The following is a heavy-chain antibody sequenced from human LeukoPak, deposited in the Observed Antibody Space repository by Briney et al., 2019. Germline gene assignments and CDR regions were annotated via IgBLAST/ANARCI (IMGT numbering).Heavy chain of an antibody. CDR1: GFTFYDYA. V-gene: IGHV3-33*08. Sequence: GGSLRLSCAASGFTFYDYAMHWVRQAPGKGLEWVAIIWYDGNSKYYADSVKGRFTISRDNSKNILYLQMNSLRAEDTAVYYCARGLRYFDWSQNWFDPWGQGTLVTVSS. CDR2: IWYDGNSK. CDR3: ARGLRYFDWSQNWFDP. J-gene: IGHJ5*02. D-gene: IGHD3-9*01.